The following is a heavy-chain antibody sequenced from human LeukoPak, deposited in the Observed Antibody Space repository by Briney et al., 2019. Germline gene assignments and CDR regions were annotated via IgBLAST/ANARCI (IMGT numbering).Heavy chain of an antibody. CDR2: INPSGGST. V-gene: IGHV1-46*01. Sequence: ASVKVSCKASGYTFTSYYMHWVRQAPGQGLEWMGIINPSGGSTSYAQKFQGRVTMTRDMSTSTVYMELSSLRSEDTAVYYCARLSSPRTPGGKFDYWGQGTLVTVSS. CDR3: ARLSSPRTPGGKFDY. CDR1: GYTFTSYY. D-gene: IGHD2/OR15-2a*01. J-gene: IGHJ4*02.